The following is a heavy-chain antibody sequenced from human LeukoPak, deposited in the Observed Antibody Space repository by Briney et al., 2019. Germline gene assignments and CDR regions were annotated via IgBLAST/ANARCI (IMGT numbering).Heavy chain of an antibody. CDR2: IRSNTYGGTT. Sequence: GGSLRLSCTASGFTFGDYAMSWVRQAPGKGLEWVGFIRSNTYGGTTEYAASVKGRFTISRDNAKNSLYLQMNSLRDEDTALYYCARVPYSTGAFDYWGQGTLVTVSS. D-gene: IGHD6-19*01. V-gene: IGHV3-49*04. CDR3: ARVPYSTGAFDY. J-gene: IGHJ4*02. CDR1: GFTFGDYA.